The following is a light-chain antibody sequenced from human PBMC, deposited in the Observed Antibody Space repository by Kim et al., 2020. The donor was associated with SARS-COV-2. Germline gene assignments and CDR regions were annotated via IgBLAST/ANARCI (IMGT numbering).Light chain of an antibody. J-gene: IGKJ4*01. CDR2: DAS. CDR3: QQYSDVTVT. V-gene: IGKV1-33*01. Sequence: SASVGDRVTITCEASQDIVNYLNWYQQKPGKAPKLLIYDASDREAGVPSRFRGSGSGTHFTFTITSLKPDDVATYYCQQYSDVTVTFGEGTKLDI. CDR1: QDIVNY.